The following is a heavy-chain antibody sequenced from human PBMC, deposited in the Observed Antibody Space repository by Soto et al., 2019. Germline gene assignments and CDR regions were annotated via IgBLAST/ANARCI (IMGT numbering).Heavy chain of an antibody. CDR1: GFTFSSYV. J-gene: IGHJ6*02. CDR2: IWYDGSNK. D-gene: IGHD2-2*01. CDR3: ARDLVVPASASGYYYYYGMDV. Sequence: PGGSRRRSWAASGFTFSSYVMHWVHQAPGKGLEWVAVIWYDGSNKYYADSVKGRFTISRDNSKNTLYLQMNSLRAEDTAVYYCARDLVVPASASGYYYYYGMDVWGQGTTVTVSS. V-gene: IGHV3-33*01.